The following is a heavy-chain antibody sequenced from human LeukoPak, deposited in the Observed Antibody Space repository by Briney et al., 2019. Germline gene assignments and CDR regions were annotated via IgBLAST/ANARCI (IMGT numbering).Heavy chain of an antibody. D-gene: IGHD1-26*01. CDR2: ISSSRDYI. V-gene: IGHV3-21*01. CDR3: ARDSSFARSGSCPPPFDY. J-gene: IGHJ4*02. Sequence: PGGSLRLSCAASGFTFSSYNMNWVRQAPGKGLEWVSFISSSRDYIFYADSVKGRFTISRDNAKNSVDLQMNSLRAEDTAVYFCARDSSFARSGSCPPPFDYWGQGTLVTVSS. CDR1: GFTFSSYN.